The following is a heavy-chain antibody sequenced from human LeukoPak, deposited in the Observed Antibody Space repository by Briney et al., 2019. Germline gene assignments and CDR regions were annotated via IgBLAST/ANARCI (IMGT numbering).Heavy chain of an antibody. V-gene: IGHV4-59*01. CDR1: GGSTSSYY. CDR2: IYYSGST. CDR3: ARVGSGYYGSGSFVGY. Sequence: SETLSLTCTVSGGSTSSYYWSWIRQPPGKGLEWIGYIYYSGSTNYNPSLKSRVTISVDTSENQFSLKLSSVTAADTAVYYCARVGSGYYGSGSFVGYWGQGTLVTVSS. J-gene: IGHJ4*02. D-gene: IGHD3-10*01.